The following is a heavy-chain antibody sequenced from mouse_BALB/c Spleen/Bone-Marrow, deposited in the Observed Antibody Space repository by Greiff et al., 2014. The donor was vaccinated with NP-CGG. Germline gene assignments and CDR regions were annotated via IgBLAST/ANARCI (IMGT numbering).Heavy chain of an antibody. V-gene: IGHV5-4*02. J-gene: IGHJ3*01. CDR2: ISDGGSYT. D-gene: IGHD2-2*01. CDR1: GFTFSDYY. CDR3: SRAYGYDAWFAY. Sequence: EVHLVESGGGLVKPGGSLKLSCAVSGFTFSDYYMYWVRQTPETRLEWVATISDGGSYTYYSDSVKGRFTISRDNAKNNLYLQMNSLRSEDASMYFCSRAYGYDAWFAYLGQGTLVTVSA.